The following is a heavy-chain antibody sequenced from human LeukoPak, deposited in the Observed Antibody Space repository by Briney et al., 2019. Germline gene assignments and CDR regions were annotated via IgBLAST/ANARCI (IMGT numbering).Heavy chain of an antibody. CDR3: ARDEGSSSWWRPYYYYGMDV. V-gene: IGHV1-2*02. D-gene: IGHD6-13*01. CDR2: INPNSGGT. CDR1: GYTFTGYY. J-gene: IGHJ6*02. Sequence: GASVKVSCKASGYTFTGYYMHWVRQAPGQGLEWMGWINPNSGGTNYAQRFQGRVTMTRDTSISTAYMELSRLRSDDTAVYYCARDEGSSSWWRPYYYYGMDVWGQGTTVTVSS.